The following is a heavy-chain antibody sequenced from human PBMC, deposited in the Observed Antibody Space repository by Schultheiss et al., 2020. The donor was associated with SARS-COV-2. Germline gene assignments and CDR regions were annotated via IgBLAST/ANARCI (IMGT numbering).Heavy chain of an antibody. V-gene: IGHV3-33*01. CDR3: ARGFDTWYFDL. CDR2: IWSDGSSK. Sequence: GGSLRLSCAASGFTFSSHGMHWVRQAPGKGLEWVGNIWSDGSSKYYADSVKGRFTIARDNAKNSLYLQMNSLRDEDTAVYSCARGFDTWYFDLWGRGTLVTVSS. CDR1: GFTFSSHG. J-gene: IGHJ2*01. D-gene: IGHD3-9*01.